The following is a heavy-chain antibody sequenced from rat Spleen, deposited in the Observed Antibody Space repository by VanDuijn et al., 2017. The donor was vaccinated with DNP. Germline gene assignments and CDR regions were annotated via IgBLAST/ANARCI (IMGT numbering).Heavy chain of an antibody. J-gene: IGHJ4*01. Sequence: EVQLMESGRDLVQPGRSLKLSCVASGFTFNYYWMTWIRQVPGKGLEWLASISSNGGNTYYPDSVKGRFTISRDNAKDTLYLQMNSLRSEDTATYYCAREGDYYDGYGDALDAWGQGTSVTVSS. CDR3: AREGDYYDGYGDALDA. CDR1: GFTFNYYW. CDR2: ISSNGGNT. D-gene: IGHD1-12*03. V-gene: IGHV5-31*01.